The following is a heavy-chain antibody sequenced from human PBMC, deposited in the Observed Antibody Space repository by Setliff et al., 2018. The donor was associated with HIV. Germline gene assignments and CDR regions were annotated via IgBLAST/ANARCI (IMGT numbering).Heavy chain of an antibody. CDR1: GYSISSGYY. Sequence: PSETLSLTCAVSGYSISSGYYWGWIRQPPGKGLEWIGSIYSRGSTNYSPSLKSRVTISADTSKNQFSLKLSSVTAADTAVYYCARALSEGGYSYGYYHYYGMDVWGQGTTVTVSS. J-gene: IGHJ6*02. D-gene: IGHD5-18*01. CDR2: IYSRGST. V-gene: IGHV4-38-2*01. CDR3: ARALSEGGYSYGYYHYYGMDV.